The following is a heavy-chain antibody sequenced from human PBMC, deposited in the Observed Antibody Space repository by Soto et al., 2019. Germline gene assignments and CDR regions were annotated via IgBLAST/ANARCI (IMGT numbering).Heavy chain of an antibody. V-gene: IGHV4-31*03. Sequence: QVQLQESGPGLVKPSETLSLTCSVSGDYISSCGNYWGWIRQHPGKGREWIGYISYSGITYYAQYLGSRLTISVDTSRNQFSLKLTSVTAADTAVYYCGSVGHYDDYGRNGIAYWSHGTLVTVSS. CDR2: ISYSGIT. D-gene: IGHD4-17*01. CDR3: GSVGHYDDYGRNGIAY. CDR1: GDYISSCGNY. J-gene: IGHJ4*01.